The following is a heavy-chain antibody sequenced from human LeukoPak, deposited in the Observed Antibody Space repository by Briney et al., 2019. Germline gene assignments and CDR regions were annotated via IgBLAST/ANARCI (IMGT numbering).Heavy chain of an antibody. CDR1: GGSISSYY. CDR3: ARVLGGNSFDY. J-gene: IGHJ4*02. D-gene: IGHD2-15*01. Sequence: SETLSLTCTVSGGSISSYYWSWIRQPPGKGLEWIGYIYYSGSTNYNPSLKSRVTISVDTSKNQFSLELSSVTAADTAVYYCARVLGGNSFDYWGQGTLVTVSS. CDR2: IYYSGST. V-gene: IGHV4-59*01.